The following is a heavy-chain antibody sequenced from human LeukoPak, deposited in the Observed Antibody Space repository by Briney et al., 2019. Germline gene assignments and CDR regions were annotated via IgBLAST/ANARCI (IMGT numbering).Heavy chain of an antibody. CDR2: IYYSGST. CDR1: GGSISSSSNY. J-gene: IGHJ2*01. D-gene: IGHD1-26*01. Sequence: SETLSLTCAVSGGSISSSSNYWVWIRQPPGKGLEWIGSIYYSGSTYYNPSLKSRVTISVDTSKNHFSLELSSVTAADTAVYYCARQSGSYYYFWYFDLWGRGTLVTVSS. V-gene: IGHV4-39*01. CDR3: ARQSGSYYYFWYFDL.